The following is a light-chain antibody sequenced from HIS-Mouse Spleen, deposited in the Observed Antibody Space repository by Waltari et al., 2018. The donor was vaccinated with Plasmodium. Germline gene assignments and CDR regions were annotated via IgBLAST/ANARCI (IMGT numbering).Light chain of an antibody. V-gene: IGLV3-19*01. CDR1: SLRSYY. CDR3: NSRDSSGNHVV. CDR2: GKN. J-gene: IGLJ2*01. Sequence: SSELTQDPAVSVALGQTVRITCQGDSLRSYYASWYQQKPGQAPVLVIYGKNNRPSVIPDRFSGSSTGSTASWTITWAQAEDEGDYYCNSRDSSGNHVVFGGGTKLTVL.